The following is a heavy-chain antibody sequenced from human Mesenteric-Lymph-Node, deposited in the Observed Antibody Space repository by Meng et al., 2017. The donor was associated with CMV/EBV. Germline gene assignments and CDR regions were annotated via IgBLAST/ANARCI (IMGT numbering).Heavy chain of an antibody. CDR1: GFTLNNYA. V-gene: IGHV3-30*04. J-gene: IGHJ4*02. Sequence: SGFTLNNYAMHWVSQAPGKGLEWVAVISYDGNERYYADSIKGRFTISRDNSRNTLSLLMNSLTTDDTAVYYCVRVSTHYYDSSCFDYWGQGTLVTVSS. CDR3: VRVSTHYYDSSCFDY. D-gene: IGHD3-22*01. CDR2: ISYDGNER.